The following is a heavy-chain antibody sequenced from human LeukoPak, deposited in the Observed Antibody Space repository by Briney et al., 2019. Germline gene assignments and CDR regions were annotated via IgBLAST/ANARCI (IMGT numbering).Heavy chain of an antibody. CDR1: GFTFSTNS. CDR2: ITSNGGST. D-gene: IGHD1-26*01. Sequence: GGSLRLSCSASGFTFSTNSVHWVRQAPGKGLEFVSAITSNGGSTYYADSVKGRFTISRDNSKNTLYLQMSSLRAEDTAVYYCVTVGMTSIWSYLRFDPRGQGTLVSVSS. V-gene: IGHV3-64D*08. J-gene: IGHJ5*02. CDR3: VTVGMTSIWSYLRFDP.